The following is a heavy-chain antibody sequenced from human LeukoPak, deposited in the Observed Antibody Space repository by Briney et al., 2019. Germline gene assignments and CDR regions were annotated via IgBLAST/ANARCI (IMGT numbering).Heavy chain of an antibody. J-gene: IGHJ4*02. D-gene: IGHD3-3*01. CDR3: ARDPKFDFWSGSRGY. Sequence: GGSLRLSCAASGFTFSSYSMNWVRQAPGKGLEWVSSISSSSYIYYADSVKGRFTISRDNAKNSLYLQMNSLRAEDTAVYYCARDPKFDFWSGSRGYWGQGTLVTVSS. CDR2: ISSSSYI. V-gene: IGHV3-21*01. CDR1: GFTFSSYS.